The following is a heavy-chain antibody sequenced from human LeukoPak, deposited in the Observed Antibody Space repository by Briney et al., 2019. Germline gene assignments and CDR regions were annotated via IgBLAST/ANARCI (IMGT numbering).Heavy chain of an antibody. CDR3: ARTPLPTYYNLYFDY. CDR1: GYSITDFY. D-gene: IGHD3-10*01. CDR2: IHYSGNT. Sequence: PSETLSLTCTVAGYSITDFYWSLIRQPPGKGLEWIGYIHYSGNTNYNPSLKSRVTVSVDTSKNHFSLKLSSVTAADTAVYYCARTPLPTYYNLYFDYWGQGTLVTVSS. J-gene: IGHJ4*02. V-gene: IGHV4-59*01.